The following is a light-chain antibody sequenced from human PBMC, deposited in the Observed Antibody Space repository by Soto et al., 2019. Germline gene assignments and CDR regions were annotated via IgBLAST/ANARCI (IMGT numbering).Light chain of an antibody. V-gene: IGKV3-11*01. CDR1: QSVSSF. J-gene: IGKJ4*01. Sequence: EILLTQSPATLSLSPGERATLSCKASQSVSSFLAWYQQSPGQAPRLLIYDASNRATGIPARFSDSGSGTDFTLTISSLEPEDFAVYYCQQRSNWPLLTFGGGTKVEIK. CDR3: QQRSNWPLLT. CDR2: DAS.